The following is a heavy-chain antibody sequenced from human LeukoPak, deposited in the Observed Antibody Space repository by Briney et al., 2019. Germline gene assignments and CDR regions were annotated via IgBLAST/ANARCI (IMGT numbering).Heavy chain of an antibody. CDR1: GDSVSSNSAA. J-gene: IGHJ4*02. CDR2: TYYRSKWYN. D-gene: IGHD2-8*01. V-gene: IGHV6-1*01. CDR3: ARATIHVLRYVDY. Sequence: SQTLSLTCAISGDSVSSNSAAWDWIRQSPSRGLEWLGRTYYRSKWYNDYAVSVKSRISINPDTSKNQLSLRLNSVTPEDTAVYYCARATIHVLRYVDYWGQGTLVTVSS.